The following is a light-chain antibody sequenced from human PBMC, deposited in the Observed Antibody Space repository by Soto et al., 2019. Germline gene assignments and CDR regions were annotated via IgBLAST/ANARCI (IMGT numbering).Light chain of an antibody. CDR1: QDISNY. Sequence: DIQVTHYPTSLAASVGGGFTITCQASQDISNYLTWYQQKPGQAPKLLIYDASNLETGVPSRFSGSGSGTDFTLTISSLKPEDIAPYYCQQYDNPLLTFGGGSIVDI. J-gene: IGKJ4*01. V-gene: IGKV1-33*01. CDR3: QQYDNPLLT. CDR2: DAS.